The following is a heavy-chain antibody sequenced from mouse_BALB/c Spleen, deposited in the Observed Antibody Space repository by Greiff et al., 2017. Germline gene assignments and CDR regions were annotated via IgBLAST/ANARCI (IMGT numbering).Heavy chain of an antibody. D-gene: IGHD2-4*01. Sequence: QVQLKESGPELVKPGASVKMSCKASGYTFTSYYIHWVKRRPGQGLEWIGWIYPGDGSTKYNEKFKGKTTLTADKSSSTAYMLLSSLTSEDSAIYFCARGTIDYNVDWGQGTLVTVSA. CDR3: ARGTIDYNVD. CDR1: GYTFTSYY. V-gene: IGHV1S56*01. CDR2: IYPGDGST. J-gene: IGHJ3*01.